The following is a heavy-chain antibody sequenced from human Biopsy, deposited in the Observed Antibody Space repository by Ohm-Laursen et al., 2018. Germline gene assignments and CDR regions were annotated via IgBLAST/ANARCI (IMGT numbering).Heavy chain of an antibody. Sequence: GTLSLTCTVSGGSVRSPDHRWNWVRRAPGKGLEWIGNIYYSWTTLYNPSLSGRVTIDLDRSTNQFSLKLKSVTSADTAVYFCARAYFYGMGTSNYFLDSWGQGALVTVSS. CDR1: GGSVRSPDHR. D-gene: IGHD3-10*01. CDR2: IYYSWTT. V-gene: IGHV4-61*08. CDR3: ARAYFYGMGTSNYFLDS. J-gene: IGHJ4*02.